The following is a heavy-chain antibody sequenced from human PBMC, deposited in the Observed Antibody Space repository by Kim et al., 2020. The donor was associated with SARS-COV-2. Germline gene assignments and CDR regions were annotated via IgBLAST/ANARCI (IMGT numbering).Heavy chain of an antibody. Sequence: GGSLRLSCAASGLTFSSNYMTWVRQAPGKGLEWVSVIYNGGSTYYEDSVKGRFTISRDNSKNTVYFQGNSLRAKDTAVDYCARVVRNFYDCTGYTWDGFDVGAQGTMVTV. CDR2: IYNGGST. J-gene: IGHJ3*01. CDR3: ARVVRNFYDCTGYTWDGFDV. V-gene: IGHV3-53*01. D-gene: IGHD3-22*01. CDR1: GLTFSSNY.